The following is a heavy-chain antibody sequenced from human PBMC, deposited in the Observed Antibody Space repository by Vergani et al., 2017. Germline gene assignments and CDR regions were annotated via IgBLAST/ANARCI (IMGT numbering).Heavy chain of an antibody. CDR1: GFTFSSHA. Sequence: EVQLLESGGGLVQPGGSLRLSCAASGFTFSSHAMSWVRQAPGKGLEWVSGISGSGGSTYYADSVKGRFTISRDNSKNTLYLQMNSLRVEDTAVYYCARDFEYSSGSAPHWGQGTLVTVSA. V-gene: IGHV3-23*01. CDR3: ARDFEYSSGSAPH. D-gene: IGHD6-25*01. J-gene: IGHJ1*01. CDR2: ISGSGGST.